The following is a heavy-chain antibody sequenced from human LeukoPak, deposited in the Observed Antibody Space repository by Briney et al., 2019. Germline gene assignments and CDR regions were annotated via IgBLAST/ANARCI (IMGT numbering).Heavy chain of an antibody. Sequence: ASVKVSCKASGYTFTSYGISWVRQAPGQGLEWMGWISPYNGNTNYAQTFQGRVTLTTDTSTSTAYMDLRSLRSDDTGVYYCARGGIEASCYSYTHNWFDPWGQGTLVTVSP. V-gene: IGHV1-18*01. CDR1: GYTFTSYG. CDR2: ISPYNGNT. J-gene: IGHJ5*02. CDR3: ARGGIEASCYSYTHNWFDP. D-gene: IGHD2-21*01.